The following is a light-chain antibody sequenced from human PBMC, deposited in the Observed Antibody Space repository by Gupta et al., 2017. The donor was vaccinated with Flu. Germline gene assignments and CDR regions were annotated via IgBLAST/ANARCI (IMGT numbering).Light chain of an antibody. CDR3: QQEDNLPLT. CDR2: DAS. Sequence: DIQMTQSPSSLSASVGDRVTITCQASQDISNYLNWYQQKPGKAPKLLIYDASKVEKGVPSRFSGSGSGTDCTFTISSRQPEDVANYYCQQEDNLPLTFGGGTKVEIK. V-gene: IGKV1-33*01. J-gene: IGKJ4*01. CDR1: QDISNY.